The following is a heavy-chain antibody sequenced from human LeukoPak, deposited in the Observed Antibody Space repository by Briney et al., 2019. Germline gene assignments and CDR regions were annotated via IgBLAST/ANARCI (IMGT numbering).Heavy chain of an antibody. CDR2: ITSGSSYI. V-gene: IGHV3-21*01. D-gene: IGHD1-26*01. Sequence: GGSLRLSCAASGFTFSSYNMNWVRQAPGKGLEWVSSITSGSSYIYYADSVKGRFTIFRDNAKNSLYLQMNSLRAEDTAVYYCARDPYSGSYGNYYYYFMDVWGKGTTVTISS. CDR3: ARDPYSGSYGNYYYYFMDV. CDR1: GFTFSSYN. J-gene: IGHJ6*03.